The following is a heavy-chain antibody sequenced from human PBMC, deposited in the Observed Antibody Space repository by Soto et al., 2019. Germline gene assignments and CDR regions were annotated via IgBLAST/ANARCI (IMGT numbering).Heavy chain of an antibody. CDR3: ARGEAGYNYGLSTYYGLDV. D-gene: IGHD5-18*01. Sequence: PSETLSLTCTVSGGSISSYYWSWIRQPPGKGLEWIGYIYYSGSTNYSPSLKSRIIISLDTSKNQFSLKVSSVTAADTAVYYCARGEAGYNYGLSTYYGLDVWGPATKVTVSS. V-gene: IGHV4-59*01. J-gene: IGHJ6*02. CDR2: IYYSGST. CDR1: GGSISSYY.